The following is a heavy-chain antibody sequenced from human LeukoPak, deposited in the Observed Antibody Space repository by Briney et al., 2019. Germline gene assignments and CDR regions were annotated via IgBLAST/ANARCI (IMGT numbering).Heavy chain of an antibody. V-gene: IGHV1-2*02. CDR1: GYTFTDYH. CDR3: GLVTPGNWWFDP. CDR2: INRNSGGT. D-gene: IGHD2-21*02. Sequence: ASVKVSCKTSGYTFTDYHIHWVRQAPGQGLEWMGWINRNSGGTNYAQKYQGRVTMTRDTSISTTYMELTSLTSDDTAVYDCGLVTPGNWWFDPWGQGTLVTVSS. J-gene: IGHJ5*02.